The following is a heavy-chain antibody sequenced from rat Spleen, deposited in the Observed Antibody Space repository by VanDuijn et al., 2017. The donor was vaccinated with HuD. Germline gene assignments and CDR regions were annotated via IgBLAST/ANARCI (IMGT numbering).Heavy chain of an antibody. D-gene: IGHD1-11*01. Sequence: EVQLVESGGGLVQPGRSLKLSCAASGFTFSNYDMAWVRQAPTKGLEWVATIRIGGSNTFYRDSVKGRFTLSRDNAKSTLYLQMDSLRSEDTATYYCAARDGGYPYWGQGVMVTVSS. CDR2: IRIGGSNT. J-gene: IGHJ2*01. CDR1: GFTFSNYD. CDR3: AARDGGYPY. V-gene: IGHV5S23*01.